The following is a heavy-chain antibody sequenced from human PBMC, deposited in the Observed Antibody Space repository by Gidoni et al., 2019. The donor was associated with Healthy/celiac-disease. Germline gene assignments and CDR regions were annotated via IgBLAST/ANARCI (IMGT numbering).Heavy chain of an antibody. CDR1: GGSFSGYS. D-gene: IGHD1-7*01. CDR3: ARDQGQGELQNYFDY. V-gene: IGHV4-34*01. J-gene: IGHJ4*02. CDR2: INHSGST. Sequence: QVQLQQWGAGLLKPSETLSPTCAVYGGSFSGYSWSWIRQPPGKGLEWIGEINHSGSTNYNPSLKSRVTISVDTSKNQFSLKLSSVTAADTAVYYCARDQGQGELQNYFDYWGQGTLVTVSS.